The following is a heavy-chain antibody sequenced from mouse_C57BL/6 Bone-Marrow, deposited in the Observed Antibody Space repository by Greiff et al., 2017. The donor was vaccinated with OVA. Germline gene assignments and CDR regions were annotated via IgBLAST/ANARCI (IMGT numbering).Heavy chain of an antibody. Sequence: VQRVESGPGLVQPSQSLSITCTVSGFSLTSYGVHWVRQSPGKGLEWLGVIWRGGSTDYNAAFMSRLSITKDNSKSQVFFKMNSLQADDTAIYYCAKKEYGYDGFAYWGQGTLVTVSA. CDR1: GFSLTSYG. V-gene: IGHV2-5*01. CDR2: IWRGGST. J-gene: IGHJ3*01. D-gene: IGHD2-2*01. CDR3: AKKEYGYDGFAY.